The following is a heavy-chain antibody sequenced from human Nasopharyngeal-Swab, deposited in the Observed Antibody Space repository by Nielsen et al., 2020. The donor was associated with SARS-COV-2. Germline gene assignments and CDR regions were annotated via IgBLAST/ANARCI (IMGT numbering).Heavy chain of an antibody. Sequence: SETLSLTYTVSGGSISSYYWSWIRQPPGKGLEWIGYIYYSGSTYYNPSLKSRVTISVDTSKNQFSLKLSSVTAEDTALYYCAKGWVATTSLLDYWGQGTLVTVSS. D-gene: IGHD5-12*01. V-gene: IGHV4-59*13. CDR2: IYYSGST. J-gene: IGHJ4*02. CDR1: GGSISSYY. CDR3: AKGWVATTSLLDY.